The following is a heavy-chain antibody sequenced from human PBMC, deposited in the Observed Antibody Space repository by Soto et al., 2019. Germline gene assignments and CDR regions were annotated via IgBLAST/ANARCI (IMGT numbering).Heavy chain of an antibody. CDR3: SSQSGFYVDL. J-gene: IGHJ5*02. CDR1: DGSIISNNW. V-gene: IGHV4-4*02. Sequence: SETLSLTCAVSDGSIISNNWWSWVRQPPGKGLEWIGEIYHSGRTNYNPSLKSRVSISVDRSKNQFSLNLNSVTAADTALYYCSSQSGFYVDLWGQGTPVTVSS. CDR2: IYHSGRT. D-gene: IGHD3-3*01.